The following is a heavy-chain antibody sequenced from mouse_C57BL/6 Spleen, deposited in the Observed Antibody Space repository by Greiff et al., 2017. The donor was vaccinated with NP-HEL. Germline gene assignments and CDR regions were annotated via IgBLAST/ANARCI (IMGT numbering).Heavy chain of an antibody. CDR1: GFTFSSYA. D-gene: IGHD1-1*01. J-gene: IGHJ4*01. Sequence: EVQLQESGGGLVKPGGSLKLSCAASGFTFSSYAMSWVRQTPEKRLEWVATISDGGSYTNYPDKLKGRFTISRDNAKNNQYLQMSHLTSEDTAMYYCAGDHDAYGSSSYAMDYWGQGTSVTVSS. CDR3: AGDHDAYGSSSYAMDY. CDR2: ISDGGSYT. V-gene: IGHV5-4*01.